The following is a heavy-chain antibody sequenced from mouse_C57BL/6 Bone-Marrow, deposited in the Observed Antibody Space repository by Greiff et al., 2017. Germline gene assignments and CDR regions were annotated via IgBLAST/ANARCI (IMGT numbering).Heavy chain of an antibody. CDR2: IHPSDSDN. V-gene: IGHV1-74*01. J-gene: IGHJ2*01. CDR3: ARGGSLRSQPGY. Sequence: QVQLQQSGAELVKPGASVKVSCKASGYTFTSYWMHWVKQRPGQGLEWIGRIHPSDSDNNYNQKFKGTATLTVDNSSSTAYMQLSSLTSEDSAVYYCARGGSLRSQPGYWGQGTTLTVSS. D-gene: IGHD1-1*01. CDR1: GYTFTSYW.